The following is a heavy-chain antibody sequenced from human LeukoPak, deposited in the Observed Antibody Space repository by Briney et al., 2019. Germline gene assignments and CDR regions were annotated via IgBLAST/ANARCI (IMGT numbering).Heavy chain of an antibody. CDR2: IYWDDDK. CDR1: GFSLTTSGVG. J-gene: IGHJ4*02. Sequence: ESGPTLVNPTQTLTLTCTFSGFSLTTSGVGVGWIRQPPGKALEWLAVIYWDDDKRYSPSLKSRLTITKDTSKNQVVLTMTNMDPVDTATYYCAHSRYYYHSRGYDYEYWGQGTLVTVSS. CDR3: AHSRYYYHSRGYDYEY. V-gene: IGHV2-5*02. D-gene: IGHD3-22*01.